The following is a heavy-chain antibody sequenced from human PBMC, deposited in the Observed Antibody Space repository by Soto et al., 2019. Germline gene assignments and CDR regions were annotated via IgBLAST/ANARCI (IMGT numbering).Heavy chain of an antibody. CDR2: INPGYPAGRST. CDR3: AREAIVEGATTGMDV. CDR1: GYTLTTFF. V-gene: IGHV1-46*01. J-gene: IGHJ6*02. Sequence: ASVKVSCKASGYTLTTFFMHRVRQAPRQGLEWIGVINPGYPAGRSTTYAQKFEGRVTMTTDTSTRTVYMELSRLRSDDTAVNYCAREAIVEGATTGMDVWGQGTKVTVSS. D-gene: IGHD1-26*01.